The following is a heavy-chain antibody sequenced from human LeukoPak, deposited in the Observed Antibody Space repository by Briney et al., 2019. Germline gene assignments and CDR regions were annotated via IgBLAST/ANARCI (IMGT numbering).Heavy chain of an antibody. Sequence: ASVKVSCKASGGTFSSYAISWVRQAPGQGLEWMGRIIPIFGTANYAQKFQGRVTITTDESTSTAYMELSSLRSEDTAVYYCARCGGDCSRFDYWGQGTLVTVSS. V-gene: IGHV1-69*05. D-gene: IGHD2-21*01. CDR2: IIPIFGTA. CDR3: ARCGGDCSRFDY. CDR1: GGTFSSYA. J-gene: IGHJ4*02.